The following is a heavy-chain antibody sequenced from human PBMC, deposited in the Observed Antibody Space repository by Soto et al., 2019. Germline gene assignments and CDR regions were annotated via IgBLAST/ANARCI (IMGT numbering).Heavy chain of an antibody. Sequence: QVQLLQSGAEVKKPGASVKVSCKASGYTFTSYGISWVRQAPGQGLEWMGWISAYNGNTNYAQKLQGRVTMTTDTSTSTAYMELRSLRSDDTAVYYCARESSATVRGWLDYYYYGMDVWGQGTTVTVSS. J-gene: IGHJ6*02. CDR2: ISAYNGNT. D-gene: IGHD3-10*01. V-gene: IGHV1-18*01. CDR1: GYTFTSYG. CDR3: ARESSATVRGWLDYYYYGMDV.